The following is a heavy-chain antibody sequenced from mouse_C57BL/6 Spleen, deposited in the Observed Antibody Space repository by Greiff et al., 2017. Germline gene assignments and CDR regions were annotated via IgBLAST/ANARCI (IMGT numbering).Heavy chain of an antibody. D-gene: IGHD4-1*01. CDR3: ARDLWDPWFAY. CDR1: GYTFTDYN. J-gene: IGHJ3*01. Sequence: EVQLQQSGPELVKPGASVKIPCKASGYTFTDYNMDWVKQSHGKSLEWIGDINPNNGGTIYNQKFKGKATLTVDKSSSTAYMELRSLTSEDTAVYYCARDLWDPWFAYWGQGTLVTVSA. V-gene: IGHV1-18*01. CDR2: INPNNGGT.